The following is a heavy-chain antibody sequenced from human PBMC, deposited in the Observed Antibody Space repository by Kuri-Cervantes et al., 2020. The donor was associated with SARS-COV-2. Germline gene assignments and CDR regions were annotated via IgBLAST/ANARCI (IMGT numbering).Heavy chain of an antibody. CDR1: GFNFSSYA. CDR2: INPDGSYT. V-gene: IGHV3-74*01. J-gene: IGHJ4*02. CDR3: VRDGDHWNFDY. D-gene: IGHD1-1*01. Sequence: GESLKISCAAAGFNFSSYAMSWVRQAPGKGLVWVSRINPDGSYTNNADSVKGRFTLSRDNAKNMLFLQMNSLRAEDTAVYYCVRDGDHWNFDYWGQGTLVTVSS.